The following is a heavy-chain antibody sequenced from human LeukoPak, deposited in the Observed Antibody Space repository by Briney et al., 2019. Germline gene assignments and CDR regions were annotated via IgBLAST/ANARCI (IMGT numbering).Heavy chain of an antibody. CDR1: GFTFDSYG. Sequence: GRSLRLSCAASGFTFDSYGMHWVRQAPGKGLEWVAVISYDGSNKYYADSVKGRFTIPRDNSKNTLYLQMNSLRAEDTAVYYCATGTGDYSVSEYFQYWGQGTLVTVSS. V-gene: IGHV3-30*03. CDR3: ATGTGDYSVSEYFQY. D-gene: IGHD4-11*01. CDR2: ISYDGSNK. J-gene: IGHJ1*01.